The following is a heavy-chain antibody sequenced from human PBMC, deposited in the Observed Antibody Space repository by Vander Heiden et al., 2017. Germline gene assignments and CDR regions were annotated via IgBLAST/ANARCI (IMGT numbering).Heavy chain of an antibody. J-gene: IGHJ4*02. Sequence: QLQLQETGPGLVKPSETLSLTCTVSGGSISSSSYYWGWIRQPPGKGLGWIGSIYYSGSTYDNPSLKSRVTISVDTSKNQFSMKMSSVTAADTAVYYFARRYDKERFDYWGQGTLVTVYS. D-gene: IGHD3-22*01. CDR3: ARRYDKERFDY. V-gene: IGHV4-39*01. CDR1: GGSISSSSYY. CDR2: IYYSGST.